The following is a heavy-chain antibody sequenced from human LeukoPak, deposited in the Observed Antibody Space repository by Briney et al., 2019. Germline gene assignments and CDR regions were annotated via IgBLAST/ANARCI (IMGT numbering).Heavy chain of an antibody. CDR2: IKQDETEK. J-gene: IGHJ4*02. D-gene: IGHD3-22*01. Sequence: PGGSLRLSCTASGFTFSNFWMGWVRQAPGKGLEWVANIKQDETEKFYLGSVKGRFTISRDNAKNSLYLQMNSLRVEDTAVYYCAKDFYDSSGSRYDYWGQGTLVTVSS. CDR3: AKDFYDSSGSRYDY. V-gene: IGHV3-7*03. CDR1: GFTFSNFW.